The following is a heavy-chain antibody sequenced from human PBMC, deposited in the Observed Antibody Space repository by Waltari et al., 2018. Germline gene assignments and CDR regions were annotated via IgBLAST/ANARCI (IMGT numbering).Heavy chain of an antibody. CDR3: ARTFAYGSGTYNH. CDR1: GGSISDGSFH. D-gene: IGHD3-10*01. CDR2: IYYSGNT. V-gene: IGHV4-39*01. J-gene: IGHJ4*02. Sequence: QLQLQESGPGLVKPSATLSLTCTVSGGSISDGSFHWGWIRQSPGKGLGWIGSIYYSGNTYYNPSLRSRVSISVDTSTNQFSLKLSSVTAADTAVYYCARTFAYGSGTYNHWGQGSLVTVSS.